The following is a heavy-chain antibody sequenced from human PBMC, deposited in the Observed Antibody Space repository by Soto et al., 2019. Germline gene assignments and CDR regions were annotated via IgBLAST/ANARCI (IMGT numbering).Heavy chain of an antibody. CDR1: GYSISRGYY. Sequence: PSETLSLTCTVSGYSISRGYYWGWIRQPPGKGLQWIGTIYHDGTTYSNPSLNGRVTISVSTSQNRFSLTLRSVTAADTAVYYCARVPYHYARGTYRPRWFDPWGQGTLVTVS. D-gene: IGHD3-16*02. CDR3: ARVPYHYARGTYRPRWFDP. CDR2: IYHDGTT. V-gene: IGHV4-38-2*02. J-gene: IGHJ5*02.